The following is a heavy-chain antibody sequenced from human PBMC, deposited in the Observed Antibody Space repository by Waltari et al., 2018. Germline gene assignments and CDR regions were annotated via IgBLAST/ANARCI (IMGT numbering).Heavy chain of an antibody. J-gene: IGHJ4*02. CDR1: GFTFSSYG. Sequence: QVQLVESGGGVVQPGRSLRLSCAASGFTFSSYGMHWVRQAPGKGLEWVAVISYDGSNKDYADSVKGRFTISRDNSKNTLYLQMNSLRAEDTAVYYCAKDSAQWLVLGGLWDYWGQGTLVTVSS. CDR3: AKDSAQWLVLGGLWDY. D-gene: IGHD6-19*01. V-gene: IGHV3-30*18. CDR2: ISYDGSNK.